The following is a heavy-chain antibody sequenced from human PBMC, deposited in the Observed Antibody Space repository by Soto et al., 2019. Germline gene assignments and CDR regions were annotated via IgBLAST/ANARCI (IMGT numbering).Heavy chain of an antibody. CDR3: AREPSMYGDYWGTCGY. CDR2: INSDGSST. D-gene: IGHD4-17*01. J-gene: IGHJ4*02. Sequence: GGSLRLSCAASGFTFSSYWMHWVRQAPGKGLVWVSRINSDGSSTSYADSVKGRFTISRDNSKNTLYLQMNSLRAEDTAVYYCAREPSMYGDYWGTCGYWGRGTLVTVSS. CDR1: GFTFSSYW. V-gene: IGHV3-74*01.